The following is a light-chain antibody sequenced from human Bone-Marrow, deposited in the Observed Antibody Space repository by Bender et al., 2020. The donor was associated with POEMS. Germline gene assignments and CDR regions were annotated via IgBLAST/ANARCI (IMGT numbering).Light chain of an antibody. J-gene: IGLJ2*01. Sequence: SYELTQTPSVSVSPGQTASITCSGDKLGDKYVCWYQQKSGQSPVLVIYQDTKRPAGTRERFSGSNSGNTATLTISGTQRMDEAEYYCQAWDSSTAVFGGGTKLTVL. V-gene: IGLV3-1*01. CDR1: KLGDKY. CDR2: QDT. CDR3: QAWDSSTAV.